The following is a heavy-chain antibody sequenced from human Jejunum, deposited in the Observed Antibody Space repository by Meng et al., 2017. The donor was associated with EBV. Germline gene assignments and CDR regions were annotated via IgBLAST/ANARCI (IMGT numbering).Heavy chain of an antibody. CDR2: IKRTTDGGTT. Sequence: EGESVGAGGGLVKPGESLRLSCAASGFTFTNSHMTWVRQAPGKGLEWVGRIKRTTDGGTTDYAAPVKGRFTISRDDSKNTLYLQMNSLKTEDTAAYYCTDVGGDMIWGQGILVTVSS. CDR3: TDVGGDMI. J-gene: IGHJ4*02. D-gene: IGHD3-16*01. V-gene: IGHV3-15*01. CDR1: GFTFTNSH.